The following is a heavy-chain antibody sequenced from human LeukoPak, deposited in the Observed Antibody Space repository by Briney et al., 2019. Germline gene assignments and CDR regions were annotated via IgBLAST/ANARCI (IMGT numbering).Heavy chain of an antibody. V-gene: IGHV1-3*01. CDR2: INAGNGNT. CDR3: ARSSGSYYPFDY. CDR1: GYTFTSYA. Sequence: GASVKVSCKASGYTFTSYAMHWVRQAPGQRLEWMGWINAGNGNTKYSQKFQGRVTITRDTSASTAYMELSSLRSEDTAVYYCARSSGSYYPFDYWGQGTLVTVSS. D-gene: IGHD1-26*01. J-gene: IGHJ4*02.